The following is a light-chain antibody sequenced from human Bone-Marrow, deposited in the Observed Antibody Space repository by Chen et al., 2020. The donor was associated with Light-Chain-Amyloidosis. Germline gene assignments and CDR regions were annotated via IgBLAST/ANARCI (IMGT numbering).Light chain of an antibody. CDR1: SGDVGGYDV. CDR3: CSTAGRSTLV. Sequence: SALTQPPSVSGSPGPSVTISCTGTSGDVGGYDVVSWYQQYPVKAPKLIIYDVSKRPSGVPDRFSGSKSGNTASLTISGLQAADEADYYCCSTAGRSTLVFGGGTTLTVL. CDR2: DVS. J-gene: IGLJ2*01. V-gene: IGLV2-11*02.